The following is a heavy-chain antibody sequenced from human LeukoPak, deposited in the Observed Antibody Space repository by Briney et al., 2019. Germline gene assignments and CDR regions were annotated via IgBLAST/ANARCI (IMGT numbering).Heavy chain of an antibody. D-gene: IGHD4/OR15-4a*01. CDR1: GFTVSSTY. Sequence: GGSPRLSCAASGFTVSSTYMSWVRQAPGKGLEWVSVIYSGGTTYYADSVKGRFTISRDNSKNTLYLQMNSLRTEDTAVYYCARDLYDYGSYWGQGTLVTVSS. CDR3: ARDLYDYGSY. J-gene: IGHJ4*02. V-gene: IGHV3-66*01. CDR2: IYSGGTT.